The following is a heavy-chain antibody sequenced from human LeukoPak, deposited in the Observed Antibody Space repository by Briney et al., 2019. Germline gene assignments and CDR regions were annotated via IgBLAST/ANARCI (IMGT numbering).Heavy chain of an antibody. CDR2: IWYDASNK. V-gene: IGHV3-33*01. D-gene: IGHD6-13*01. Sequence: GGSLRLSCAASGFTFSSFGMHWVRQAPGKGLEWVAVIWYDASNKYYADSVKGRFTISRDNSKNTLFLQMSSLRDDDTAVYYCVRGVGVSRFNYFDPWGQGTLVIVSS. CDR3: VRGVGVSRFNYFDP. CDR1: GFTFSSFG. J-gene: IGHJ5*02.